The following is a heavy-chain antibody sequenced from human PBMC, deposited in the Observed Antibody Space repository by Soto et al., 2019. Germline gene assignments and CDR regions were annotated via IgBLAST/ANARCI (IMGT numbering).Heavy chain of an antibody. CDR3: ARNWGSYRFLDY. J-gene: IGHJ4*02. D-gene: IGHD3-16*02. CDR2: ISSSSSYI. Sequence: GGSLRLSCAASGFTFSSYSMNWVRQAPGEGLEWVSSISSSSSYIYYADSVKGRFTISRDNAKNSLYLQMNSLRAEDTAVYYCARNWGSYRFLDYWGQGTLVTVSS. CDR1: GFTFSSYS. V-gene: IGHV3-21*01.